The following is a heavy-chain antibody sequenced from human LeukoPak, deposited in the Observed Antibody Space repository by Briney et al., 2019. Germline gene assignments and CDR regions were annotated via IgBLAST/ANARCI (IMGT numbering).Heavy chain of an antibody. D-gene: IGHD1-26*01. J-gene: IGHJ3*02. CDR3: ARVQMNSGSSDAFDI. V-gene: IGHV4-61*02. CDR2: IYTSGST. CDR1: GGSISSGSYY. Sequence: SETLSLTCTVSGGSISSGSYYWSWIRQPAGKGLEWIGRIYTSGSTNYNPSLKSRVTISVDTSKNQFSLKLSSVTAADTAVYYCARVQMNSGSSDAFDIWGQGTMASVSS.